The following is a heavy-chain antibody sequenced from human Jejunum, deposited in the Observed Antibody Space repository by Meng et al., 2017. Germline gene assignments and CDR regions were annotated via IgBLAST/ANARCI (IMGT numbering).Heavy chain of an antibody. Sequence: SGAALVKPDASLIIPCEVSCCCNYGVGVSLSWFVLHYGKGLHWHGLVYLSGSPYYNASLKTGVTMSVETSKNQLFLKVASVRDADTAVYLCARVGPMYWNGGACYSFDPWGQGTLVTVSS. CDR1: CCCNYGVGVS. CDR2: VYLSGSP. CDR3: ARVGPMYWNGGACYSFDP. D-gene: IGHD2-21*02. J-gene: IGHJ5*02. V-gene: IGHV4-31*11.